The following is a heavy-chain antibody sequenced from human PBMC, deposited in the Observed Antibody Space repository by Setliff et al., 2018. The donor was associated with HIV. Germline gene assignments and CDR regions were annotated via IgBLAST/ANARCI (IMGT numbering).Heavy chain of an antibody. Sequence: SETLSXXXDVSGFSSSSRYDWGWIRQSPGKGLEWIGNIYHTGSSYYNPSLNDRATISLDTSKNQFSLKLNSGTAADTAVYYCARDVLDLVISVYGFWGQGIPVTVSS. D-gene: IGHD3-22*01. CDR1: GFSSSSRYD. CDR3: ARDVLDLVISVYGF. J-gene: IGHJ4*02. V-gene: IGHV4-38-2*02. CDR2: IYHTGSS.